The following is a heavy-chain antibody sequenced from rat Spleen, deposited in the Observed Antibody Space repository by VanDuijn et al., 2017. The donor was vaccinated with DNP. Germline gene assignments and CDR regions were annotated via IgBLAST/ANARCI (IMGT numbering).Heavy chain of an antibody. CDR1: GFTFSDYY. CDR3: TTFEGRDA. D-gene: IGHD1-11*01. J-gene: IGHJ4*01. Sequence: EVQLVESGGGLVQPGRSLKLSCEGSGFTFSDYYMAWVRQAPTKGLEWVASVSSDGDHTYYRDSVKGRFTISRDNEKSTLYLQMGSLRSEDTATYYCTTFEGRDAWGQGTSVTVSS. CDR2: VSSDGDHT. V-gene: IGHV5-20*01.